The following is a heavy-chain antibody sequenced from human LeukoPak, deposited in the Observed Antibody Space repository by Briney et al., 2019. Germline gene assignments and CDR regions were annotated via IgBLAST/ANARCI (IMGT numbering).Heavy chain of an antibody. D-gene: IGHD4-23*01. CDR1: GFTFSSYW. Sequence: GGSLRLSCAASGFTFSSYWMSWVRQAPGKGLEWVSSISSSSSYIYYADSVKGRFTISRDNAKNSLSLQMNSLRADDTAVYYCARGNGGQYYFDYWGQGTLVTVSS. CDR3: ARGNGGQYYFDY. V-gene: IGHV3-21*01. CDR2: ISSSSSYI. J-gene: IGHJ4*02.